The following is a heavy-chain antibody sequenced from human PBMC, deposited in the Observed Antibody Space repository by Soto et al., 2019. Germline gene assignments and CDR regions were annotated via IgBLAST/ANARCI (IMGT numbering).Heavy chain of an antibody. J-gene: IGHJ4*02. D-gene: IGHD3-16*01. CDR3: ARGARDFDY. V-gene: IGHV3-33*01. CDR1: GFTFDAYV. CDR2: MWFDGSKK. Sequence: GGSLRLSCAASGFTFDAYVMHWVRQAPGKGLEWVALMWFDGSKKYYGDSVRGRFTISRDNSKNTLYLQMNSLRAEDTAVYYCARGARDFDYWGQGTLVTVSS.